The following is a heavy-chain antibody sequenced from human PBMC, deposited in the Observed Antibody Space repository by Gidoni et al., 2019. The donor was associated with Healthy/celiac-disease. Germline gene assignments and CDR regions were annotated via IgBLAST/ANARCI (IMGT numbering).Heavy chain of an antibody. D-gene: IGHD7-27*01. Sequence: QVQLVQSGAEVKKPGASVKVSCKASGYTFTSYYMHWVRQAPGQGLEWMGIINPSGGSTSYAEKFQGRVTMTRDTSTSTVYMELSSLRSEDTAVYYCARDRTALGRALSFDYWGQGTLVTVSS. J-gene: IGHJ4*02. CDR1: GYTFTSYY. CDR2: INPSGGST. CDR3: ARDRTALGRALSFDY. V-gene: IGHV1-46*03.